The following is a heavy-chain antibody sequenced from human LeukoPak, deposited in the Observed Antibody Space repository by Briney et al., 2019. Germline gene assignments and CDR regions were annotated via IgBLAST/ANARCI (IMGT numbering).Heavy chain of an antibody. D-gene: IGHD2-2*01. CDR2: ISSSSSYI. Sequence: GGSLRLSCAASGFTFSSYSMNWVRQAPGKGLEWVSSISSSSSYIYYADSVKGRFTISRDNAKNSLYLQMNSLRAEDTAVYYCARSVVPAPHNWFDPWGQGTLVTVSS. J-gene: IGHJ5*02. CDR3: ARSVVPAPHNWFDP. CDR1: GFTFSSYS. V-gene: IGHV3-21*01.